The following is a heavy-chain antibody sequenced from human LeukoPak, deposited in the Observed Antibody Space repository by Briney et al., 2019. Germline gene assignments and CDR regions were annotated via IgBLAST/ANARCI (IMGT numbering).Heavy chain of an antibody. V-gene: IGHV3-48*04. Sequence: GGSLRLSCAASGFTFSSFWMNWVRQAPGKGLEWVSYISSSGSTIYYADSVKGRFTISRDNAKNSLYLQMNSLRAEDTAVYYCARADIVVVPAAISYYGMDVWGQGTTVTVSS. CDR2: ISSSGSTI. D-gene: IGHD2-2*01. CDR1: GFTFSSFW. J-gene: IGHJ6*02. CDR3: ARADIVVVPAAISYYGMDV.